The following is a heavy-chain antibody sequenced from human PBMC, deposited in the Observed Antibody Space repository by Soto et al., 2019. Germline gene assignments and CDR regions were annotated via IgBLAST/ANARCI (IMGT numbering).Heavy chain of an antibody. J-gene: IGHJ4*02. D-gene: IGHD3-22*01. Sequence: WASVKVSCKASGYTFTSYAMHWVRQAPGQRLEWMGWINAGNGNTKYSQKFQGRVTITRDTSASTAYMELSSLRSEDTAVYHCARNRYYYDSSGYYHRAREFDYWGKGTLVTVS. CDR3: ARNRYYYDSSGYYHRAREFDY. CDR2: INAGNGNT. V-gene: IGHV1-3*01. CDR1: GYTFTSYA.